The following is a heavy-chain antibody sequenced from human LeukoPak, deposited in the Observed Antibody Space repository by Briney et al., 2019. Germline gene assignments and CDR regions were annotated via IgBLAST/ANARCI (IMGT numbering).Heavy chain of an antibody. J-gene: IGHJ4*02. V-gene: IGHV1-8*01. CDR3: ARAPMGSAALY. CDR1: GYTFTNFD. Sequence: ASVKVSCKASGYTFTNFDINWVRQAPGQGFEWMGWMNPISGKAGYAQKFQGRVTLTRDTSISTAYMELSTLRSDGTAFYYCARAPMGSAALYWGQGALVTVSS. CDR2: MNPISGKA. D-gene: IGHD2-2*01.